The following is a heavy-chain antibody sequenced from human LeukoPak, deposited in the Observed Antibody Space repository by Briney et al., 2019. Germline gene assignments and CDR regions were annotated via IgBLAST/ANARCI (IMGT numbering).Heavy chain of an antibody. J-gene: IGHJ5*02. V-gene: IGHV3-30-3*01. CDR1: GFTFSDYY. CDR2: ISYDGSNK. CDR3: ARAPRRYCSSTSCLADWFDP. Sequence: PGGSLRLSCAASGFTFSDYYMSWIRQAPGKGLEWVAVISYDGSNKYYADSVKGRFTISRDNSKNTLYLQMNSLRAEDTAVYYCARAPRRYCSSTSCLADWFDPWGQGTLVTVSS. D-gene: IGHD2-2*01.